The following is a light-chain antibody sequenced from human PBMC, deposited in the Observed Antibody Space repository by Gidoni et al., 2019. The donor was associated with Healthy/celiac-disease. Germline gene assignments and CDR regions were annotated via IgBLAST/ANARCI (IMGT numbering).Light chain of an antibody. CDR1: QSISSY. J-gene: IGKJ3*01. V-gene: IGKV1-39*01. Sequence: DIQMTQSPSSLSASVGDRVTITCRASQSISSYLNWYQQKPGKAPKLLIYAASSLQSGVPSRFSGSGSGTDFTLPLSSLQPEAFATYSCQPSYRTPFTFGPGTKVDIK. CDR2: AAS. CDR3: QPSYRTPFT.